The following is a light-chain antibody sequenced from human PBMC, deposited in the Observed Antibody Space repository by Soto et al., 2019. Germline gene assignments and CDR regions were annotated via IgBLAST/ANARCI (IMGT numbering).Light chain of an antibody. J-gene: IGKJ4*01. CDR1: QSVSSN. Sequence: EIVMTQSPATLSVSPGERATLSCRASQSVSSNLAWYQQKPGQAPRVLIYGASTRATGIPARFSGSGSGTEFTLTISSLQSEEFAVYYCQHYSNWPLLTCGGGTKVEIK. CDR3: QHYSNWPLLT. V-gene: IGKV3-15*01. CDR2: GAS.